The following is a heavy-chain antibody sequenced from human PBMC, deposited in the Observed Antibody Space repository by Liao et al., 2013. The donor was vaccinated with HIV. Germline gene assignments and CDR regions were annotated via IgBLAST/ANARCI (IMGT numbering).Heavy chain of an antibody. CDR3: ARGRLGSPLLYFQA. V-gene: IGHV4-4*07. D-gene: IGHD2-15*01. J-gene: IGHJ1*01. Sequence: QVQLQESGPGLVKPSETLALTCTVTGGSITTYYWSWIRQTAGKGLEWIGRIYTNETTNYKPPPQGRVTMSADTSRNQISLRLTSVTAADTAIYYCARGRLGSPLLYFQAWGQGTLVTVSS. CDR2: IYTNETT. CDR1: GGSITTYY.